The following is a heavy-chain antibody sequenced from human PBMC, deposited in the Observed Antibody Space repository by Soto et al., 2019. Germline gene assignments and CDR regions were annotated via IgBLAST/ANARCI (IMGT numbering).Heavy chain of an antibody. D-gene: IGHD2-8*01. Sequence: QVQLVESGGGVVQPGRSLRLSCAASGFTFSSYGMHWVRQAPGKGLEWVAVIWYDGSNKYYADSVKGRFTISRDNSKNTRYLQMNSRRAEDTAVYYCASSWGLALLMGLDYWGQGTLVTVSS. V-gene: IGHV3-33*01. CDR3: ASSWGLALLMGLDY. CDR2: IWYDGSNK. J-gene: IGHJ4*02. CDR1: GFTFSSYG.